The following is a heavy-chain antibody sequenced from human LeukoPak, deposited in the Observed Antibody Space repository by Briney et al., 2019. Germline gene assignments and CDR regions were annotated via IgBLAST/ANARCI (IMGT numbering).Heavy chain of an antibody. V-gene: IGHV4-4*02. Sequence: SETLSLTCALSTVSGSSGNWWSWVRQPPGKGLEWIGEVHKTGKTNYNPSLKTRVTISIDASKNQLSLGLTSVTAADAAVYYCARELLGAPTPGAYWGQGTRVTVSS. CDR1: TVSGSSGNW. CDR2: VHKTGKT. J-gene: IGHJ4*02. CDR3: ARELLGAPTPGAY. D-gene: IGHD7-27*01.